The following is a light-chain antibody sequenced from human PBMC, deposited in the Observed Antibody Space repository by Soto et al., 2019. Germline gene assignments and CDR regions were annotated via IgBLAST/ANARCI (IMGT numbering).Light chain of an antibody. Sequence: DIQMTQSPSSLSASVVDTIIITCRASQNIRNYLNWYQWRPGQGPRLLIYTSSTLQSGVPSRFGGAGSGTEFTLTISSLQPEDFGTYFCQQSSDTLITFGGGTKVDIK. CDR3: QQSSDTLIT. CDR2: TSS. J-gene: IGKJ4*01. CDR1: QNIRNY. V-gene: IGKV1-39*01.